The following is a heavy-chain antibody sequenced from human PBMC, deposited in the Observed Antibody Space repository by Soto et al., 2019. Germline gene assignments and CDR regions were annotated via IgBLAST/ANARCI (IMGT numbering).Heavy chain of an antibody. J-gene: IGHJ3*02. D-gene: IGHD3-3*01. Sequence: GGSLRLSCAASGFTFDDYAMHWVRQAPGKGLEWVSGISWNSGSIGYADSVKGRFTISRDNAKNSLYLQMNSLRAEDTAVYYCAKSPGGYYSFDIWGQGTMVTVSS. CDR3: AKSPGGYYSFDI. V-gene: IGHV3-9*01. CDR1: GFTFDDYA. CDR2: ISWNSGSI.